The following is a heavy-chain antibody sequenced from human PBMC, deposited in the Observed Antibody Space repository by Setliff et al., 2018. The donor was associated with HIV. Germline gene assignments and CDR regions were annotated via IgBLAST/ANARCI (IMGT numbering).Heavy chain of an antibody. Sequence: PSETLSLTCTVSGGSISNSRYYWSWIRQPPGKGLEWIGSIYYSGSTYYNPSLKSRVTISVDTSKNQFSLKLSSVTAADAAVYYCARRVYYYDSSRVLREEGFDPWGQGTLVTVSS. D-gene: IGHD3-22*01. V-gene: IGHV4-39*01. CDR3: ARRVYYYDSSRVLREEGFDP. CDR2: IYYSGST. J-gene: IGHJ5*02. CDR1: GGSISNSRYY.